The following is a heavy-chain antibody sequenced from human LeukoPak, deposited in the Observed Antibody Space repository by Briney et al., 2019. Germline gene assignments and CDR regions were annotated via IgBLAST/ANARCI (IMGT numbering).Heavy chain of an antibody. Sequence: GGSLRLSCAASGFTFSSYTMNWVRQAPGEGLEWVAAISSNSRDIFYADSVKGRFSISRDNTHNSLSLRMNSLGAEDTAVYHCVREAAATLFNYWGQGTLVTVSS. CDR2: ISSNSRDI. CDR3: VREAAATLFNY. CDR1: GFTFSSYT. J-gene: IGHJ4*02. D-gene: IGHD1-26*01. V-gene: IGHV3-21*01.